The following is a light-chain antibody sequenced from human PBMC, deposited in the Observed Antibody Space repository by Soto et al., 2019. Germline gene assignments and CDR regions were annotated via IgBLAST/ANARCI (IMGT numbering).Light chain of an antibody. CDR1: QSISRN. J-gene: IGKJ1*01. V-gene: IGKV1-39*01. Sequence: DTQMTQSPSSLSASVGDRVTITCRASQSISRNLNWYQQKPGKAPKLLIYYASNLQSGVPSRFSGSGSGTDFDLTISSLQPQDFATYYFQQIYTTPVTFGQGTKVEIK. CDR2: YAS. CDR3: QQIYTTPVT.